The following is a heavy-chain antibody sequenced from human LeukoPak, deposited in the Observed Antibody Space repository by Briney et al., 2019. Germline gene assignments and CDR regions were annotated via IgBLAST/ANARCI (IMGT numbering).Heavy chain of an antibody. CDR1: GFTFSSYG. J-gene: IGHJ4*02. CDR3: AKSMVRGVRSPVDY. D-gene: IGHD3-10*01. Sequence: PGASLRLSCAASGFTFSSYGMHWVRQAPGKGLEWVAVISYDGSNKYYADSVKGRFTISRDNSKNTLYLQMNSLRAEDTAVYYCAKSMVRGVRSPVDYWGQGTLVTVSS. V-gene: IGHV3-30*18. CDR2: ISYDGSNK.